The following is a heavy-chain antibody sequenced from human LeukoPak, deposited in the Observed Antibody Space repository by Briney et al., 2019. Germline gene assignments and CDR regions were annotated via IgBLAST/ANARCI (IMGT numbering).Heavy chain of an antibody. Sequence: GGSLTLSCAASGFAFSRPAMHWLRQAPGKGLEWVGRIRSKPNNYATTYSASVEGRFTISRDDSKNMTFLQMNSLQAEDTAVYYCARGYSGYDPEPATSFDYWGQGTLVTVSS. CDR1: GFAFSRPA. CDR3: ARGYSGYDPEPATSFDY. CDR2: IRSKPNNYAT. J-gene: IGHJ4*02. V-gene: IGHV3-73*01. D-gene: IGHD5-12*01.